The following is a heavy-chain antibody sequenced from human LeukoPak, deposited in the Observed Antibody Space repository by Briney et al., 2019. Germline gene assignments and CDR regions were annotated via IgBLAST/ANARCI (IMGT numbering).Heavy chain of an antibody. D-gene: IGHD2-15*01. V-gene: IGHV3-74*01. CDR3: VVGGSPGY. CDR2: ISTDGYTT. CDR1: GLAFSAYK. Sequence: PSGGSLRLSCAASGLAFSAYKIHWVRQAPRKGLVWVSRISTDGYTTDYADFVQGRFTASRDNTKNTWSLEMNSLRAEDTAVYYCVVGGSPGYWGQGTLVTVSS. J-gene: IGHJ4*02.